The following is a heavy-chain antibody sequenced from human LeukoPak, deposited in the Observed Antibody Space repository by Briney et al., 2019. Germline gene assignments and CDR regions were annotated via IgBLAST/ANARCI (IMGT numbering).Heavy chain of an antibody. D-gene: IGHD2-15*01. CDR1: GYTFTSYY. CDR3: ARGRSPSYCSGGSCYSIRFDY. Sequence: ASVKVSCKASGYTFTSYYMHWVRQAPGQGLEWMGIINPSGGSTSYAQKFQGRVTMTRDTSTSTVYMELSSLRSEDTAVYYCARGRSPSYCSGGSCYSIRFDYWGQGTLVTVSS. J-gene: IGHJ4*02. V-gene: IGHV1-46*01. CDR2: INPSGGST.